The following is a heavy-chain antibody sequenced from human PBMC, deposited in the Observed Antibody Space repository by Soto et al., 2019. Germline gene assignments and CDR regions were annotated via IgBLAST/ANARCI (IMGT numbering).Heavy chain of an antibody. CDR2: ISSTGST. V-gene: IGHV4-59*02. D-gene: IGHD6-6*01. CDR3: ARYSSSSSRRPPGYFDY. CDR1: GGSVTSYS. J-gene: IGHJ4*02. Sequence: SETLSLTCSVSGGSVTSYSWSWIRQPPGKGLEWIGYISSTGSTNYNPSLKSRVTISIDTSNRQFSLNMRSVTAADTAVYYCARYSSSSSRRPPGYFDYWGQGTLVTVPQ.